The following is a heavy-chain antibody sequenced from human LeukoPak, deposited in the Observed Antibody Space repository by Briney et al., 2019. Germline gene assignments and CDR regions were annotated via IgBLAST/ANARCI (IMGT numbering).Heavy chain of an antibody. J-gene: IGHJ4*02. V-gene: IGHV3-7*04. CDR3: ARAIEGAYDL. D-gene: IGHD5-12*01. CDR1: GFTFSNYW. CDR2: INRDGSDK. Sequence: GRTLRLSCATSGFTFSNYWMTWVRQAPGKGLEWVANINRDGSDKYYMASVQGRFTISRDNAKNSVSVQMNSLRAEDTSVYFCARAIEGAYDLWGQGTLVTVSS.